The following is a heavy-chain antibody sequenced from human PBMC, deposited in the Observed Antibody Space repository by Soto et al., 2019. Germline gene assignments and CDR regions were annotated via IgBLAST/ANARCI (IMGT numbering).Heavy chain of an antibody. J-gene: IGHJ6*02. CDR1: GFTFDDYT. Sequence: EVQLVESGGVVVQPGGSLRLSCAASGFTFDDYTMHWVRQAPGKGLEWVSLISWDGGSTYYADSVQGRLTISRDNSKNSLYLQMNSLRTEDTALYYCAKAEQPGEEYYSGTDVWGQGTKITVSS. CDR2: ISWDGGST. D-gene: IGHD3-10*01. V-gene: IGHV3-43*01. CDR3: AKAEQPGEEYYSGTDV.